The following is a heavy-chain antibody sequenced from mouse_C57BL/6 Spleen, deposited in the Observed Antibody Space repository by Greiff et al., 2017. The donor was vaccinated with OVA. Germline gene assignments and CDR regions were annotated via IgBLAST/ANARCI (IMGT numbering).Heavy chain of an antibody. CDR1: GYAFTNYL. CDR2: INPGSGGT. V-gene: IGHV1-54*01. J-gene: IGHJ1*03. Sequence: QVQLKESGAELVRPGTSVKVSCKASGYAFTNYLIEWVKQRPGQGLEWIGVINPGSGGTNYNEKFKGKATLTADKSSSTAYMQLSSLTSEDSAVYFCARGLDYGSSYEYFDVWGTGTTVTVSS. CDR3: ARGLDYGSSYEYFDV. D-gene: IGHD1-1*01.